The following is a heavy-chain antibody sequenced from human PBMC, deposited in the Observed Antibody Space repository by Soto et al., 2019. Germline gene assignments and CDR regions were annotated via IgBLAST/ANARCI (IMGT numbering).Heavy chain of an antibody. CDR1: GGSISSYY. J-gene: IGHJ6*03. D-gene: IGHD4-17*01. Sequence: SETLSLTCTVSGGSISSYYWSWIRQPPGKGLEWIGYIYYSGSTNYNPSLKSRVTISVDTSKNQFSLKLSSVTAADTAVYYCARHGRSTVTTSLGLDSDYYYYMDVWGKGTTVTVSS. CDR3: ARHGRSTVTTSLGLDSDYYYYMDV. CDR2: IYYSGST. V-gene: IGHV4-59*08.